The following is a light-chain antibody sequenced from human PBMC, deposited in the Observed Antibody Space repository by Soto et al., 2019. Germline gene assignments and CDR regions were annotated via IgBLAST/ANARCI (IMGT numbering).Light chain of an antibody. V-gene: IGKV1-5*03. CDR1: QSLSSW. J-gene: IGKJ5*01. CDR3: QRYLSYPIT. Sequence: DIQMTQSPSTLSASVGDRVTITCRASQSLSSWLAWYQQKPGKAPKSLIYKASSLESGVPSRFSGSGSGTDFTVTMSSLQPDDFATYYCQRYLSYPITFGQGTRLEIK. CDR2: KAS.